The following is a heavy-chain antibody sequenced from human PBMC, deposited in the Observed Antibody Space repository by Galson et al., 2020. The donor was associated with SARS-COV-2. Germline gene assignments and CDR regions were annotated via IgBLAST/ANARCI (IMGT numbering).Heavy chain of an antibody. V-gene: IGHV3-53*04. CDR1: GFTVSSYY. Sequence: GESLKISCAASGFTVSSYYMSWVRQAPGKGLEWVPVIYSGGSTYYADSVKGRFTISRHNSKNALYLQMNSLRAEDTAVYYCARGFDYWGQGTLVTVSS. CDR2: IYSGGST. J-gene: IGHJ4*02. CDR3: ARGFDY.